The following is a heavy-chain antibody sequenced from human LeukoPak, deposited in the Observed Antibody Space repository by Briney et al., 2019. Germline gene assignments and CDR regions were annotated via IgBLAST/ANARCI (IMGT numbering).Heavy chain of an antibody. CDR2: IIPIFDTA. J-gene: IGHJ6*02. D-gene: IGHD1-26*01. CDR1: GGTFSSYS. CDR3: ARISLGAIWGYYYGMDV. V-gene: IGHV1-69*13. Sequence: SVKVSCKASGGTFSSYSISWVRQAPGQGLEWMGGIIPIFDTADYAQKFQGRVTITADESTSTAYMELSSLRSEDTAVFYCARISLGAIWGYYYGMDVWGQGTTVTVSS.